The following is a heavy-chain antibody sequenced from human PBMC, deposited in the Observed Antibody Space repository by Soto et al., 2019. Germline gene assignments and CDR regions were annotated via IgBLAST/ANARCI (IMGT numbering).Heavy chain of an antibody. CDR1: GGSISSYY. D-gene: IGHD4-4*01. J-gene: IGHJ6*02. V-gene: IGHV4-59*01. CDR2: IYYSGST. Sequence: SETLSLTCTVSGGSISSYYWSWIRQPPGKGLEWIGYIYYSGSTNYNPSLKSRVTISVDTSKNQFSLKLSSVTAADTAVYYCAREGSNYAGTYFYYGMDVWGQGTTVTVSS. CDR3: AREGSNYAGTYFYYGMDV.